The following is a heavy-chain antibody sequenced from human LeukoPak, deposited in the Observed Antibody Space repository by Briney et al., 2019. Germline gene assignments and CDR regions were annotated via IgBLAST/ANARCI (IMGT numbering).Heavy chain of an antibody. Sequence: GGSLRLPCAASGFTFSSYAMSWVRQAPGKGLEWVSSISGSGDNTYYADSVKGRFTISRDNSKNTLYLQMNSLRAGDTAVYYCAKDRGSGRYYAADFFQHWGQGTLVTVSS. D-gene: IGHD1-26*01. CDR3: AKDRGSGRYYAADFFQH. J-gene: IGHJ1*01. CDR1: GFTFSSYA. V-gene: IGHV3-23*01. CDR2: ISGSGDNT.